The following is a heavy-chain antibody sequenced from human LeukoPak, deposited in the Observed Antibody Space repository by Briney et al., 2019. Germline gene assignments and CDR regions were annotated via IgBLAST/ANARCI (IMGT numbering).Heavy chain of an antibody. CDR1: GFTFSSYG. CDR2: ISYDGSNE. D-gene: IGHD3-16*02. Sequence: GGSLRLSCVASGFTFSSYGMHWVRQAPGKGLEWVAFISYDGSNENIADSVKGRFIISRDNSKNTLYLQMNSLRAEDTAVYYCAKGPAPRLGEFSYHALVDYWGQGTLVTVFS. J-gene: IGHJ4*02. CDR3: AKGPAPRLGEFSYHALVDY. V-gene: IGHV3-30*18.